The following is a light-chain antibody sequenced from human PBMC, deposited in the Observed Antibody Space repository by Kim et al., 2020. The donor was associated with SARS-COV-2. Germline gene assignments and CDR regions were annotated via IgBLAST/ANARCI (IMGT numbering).Light chain of an antibody. V-gene: IGKV1-39*01. Sequence: ASFGDRVTITCRASQSIGTFLNWYRQKPGTAPEVLIYAASSLQSGVPSRFSGSGSGTEFTLTISSLQPEDFATYFCQQNSNVPYTFGQGTKLEI. CDR1: QSIGTF. CDR2: AAS. J-gene: IGKJ2*01. CDR3: QQNSNVPYT.